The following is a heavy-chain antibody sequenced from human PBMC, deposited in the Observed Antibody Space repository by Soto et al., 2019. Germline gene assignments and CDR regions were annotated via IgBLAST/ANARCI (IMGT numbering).Heavy chain of an antibody. Sequence: PGGSLRLSCAASGFTFSSYAMSWVRQAPGKGLEWVSAISGSGGSTYYADSVKGRFTISRDNSKNTLYLQMNSLRAEDTAVYYWARDRLAVAGPGMDVWGQGTTVTVSS. CDR1: GFTFSSYA. CDR3: ARDRLAVAGPGMDV. CDR2: ISGSGGST. D-gene: IGHD6-19*01. V-gene: IGHV3-23*01. J-gene: IGHJ6*02.